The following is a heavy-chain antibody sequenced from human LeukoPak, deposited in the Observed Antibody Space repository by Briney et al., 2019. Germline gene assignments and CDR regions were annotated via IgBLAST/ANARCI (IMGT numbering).Heavy chain of an antibody. Sequence: AGTLTLTCAAYGFTFNNYDLIWIRQAPGKGLEWVSAISNDGGGTNYADFMKGRFIISRDNTKNMLLLQMNSLEAEDTARYYGAEGSSGYYFDLWGQGTLVTVSS. CDR3: AEGSSGYYFDL. J-gene: IGHJ4*02. CDR2: ISNDGGGT. D-gene: IGHD3-22*01. CDR1: GFTFNNYD. V-gene: IGHV3-23*01.